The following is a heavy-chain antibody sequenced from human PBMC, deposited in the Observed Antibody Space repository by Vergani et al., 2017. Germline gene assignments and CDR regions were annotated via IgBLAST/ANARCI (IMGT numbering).Heavy chain of an antibody. CDR2: ISSSSSYI. CDR1: GFTFSSYS. V-gene: IGHV3-21*01. CDR3: AGLNIAAAGKDY. Sequence: EVQLVESGGGLVKPGGSLRLSCAASGFTFSSYSMNWVRQAPGRGLEWVSSISSSSSYIYYADSVKGRFTISRDNAKNSLYLQMNSLRAEDTAVYYCAGLNIAAAGKDYWGQGTLVTVSS. J-gene: IGHJ4*02. D-gene: IGHD6-13*01.